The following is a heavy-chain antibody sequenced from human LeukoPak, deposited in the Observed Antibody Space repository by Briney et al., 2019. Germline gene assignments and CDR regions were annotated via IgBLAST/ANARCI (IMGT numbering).Heavy chain of an antibody. V-gene: IGHV3-48*01. D-gene: IGHD2-2*01. Sequence: GDSLRLSCAASGFTFTTYSMNWVRQAPGKGLEWVSFISSSSSPIYYADSVKGRFTISRDNAKNSLYLQMNSLRAEDTAVYYCARKYCTSISCYFTDMDVWGKGTTVTVSS. CDR2: ISSSSSPI. CDR1: GFTFTTYS. J-gene: IGHJ6*03. CDR3: ARKYCTSISCYFTDMDV.